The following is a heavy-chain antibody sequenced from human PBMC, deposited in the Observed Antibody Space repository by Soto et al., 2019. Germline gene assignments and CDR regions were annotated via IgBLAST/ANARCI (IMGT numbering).Heavy chain of an antibody. CDR3: ASRSSGWYFDY. D-gene: IGHD6-19*01. V-gene: IGHV3-23*01. Sequence: GGSLRLSCAASGFSFSSYAMNWVRQAPGKGLEWVSVISGSGGSTYCADSVKGRFTISRDNSKNTLYLQMISLRAEDTAVYYCASRSSGWYFDYWGQGTLVTVSS. CDR1: GFSFSSYA. J-gene: IGHJ4*02. CDR2: ISGSGGST.